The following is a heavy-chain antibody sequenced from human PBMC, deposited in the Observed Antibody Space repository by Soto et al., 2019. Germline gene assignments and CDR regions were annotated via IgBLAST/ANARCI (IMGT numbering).Heavy chain of an antibody. V-gene: IGHV1-18*01. D-gene: IGHD3-10*01. CDR3: ARDQESITDRILQY. CDR2: ISAYNGNT. CDR1: GDTFASFG. J-gene: IGHJ4*02. Sequence: ASVKVSCKASGDTFASFGFSWVRQAPGQGLEWLGWISAYNGNTHYAQKVRDRVTLTTDTSTNTAYMELRSLASDDTAVYYCARDQESITDRILQYWGQGTRVTVSS.